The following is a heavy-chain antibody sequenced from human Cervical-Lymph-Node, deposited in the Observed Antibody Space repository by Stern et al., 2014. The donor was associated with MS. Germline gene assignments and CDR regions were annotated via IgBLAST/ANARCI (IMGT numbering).Heavy chain of an antibody. V-gene: IGHV3-23*01. Sequence: EVQLLESGGGLVQPGGSLRLSCAASGFTFSSHAMSWVRQAPGKGPEWVSIITTGVATTYYADSVKGRFTISRDNSKNTLYLQMNSLRAEDAAVYYCAKMGYYAMDVWGQGTTVTVSS. J-gene: IGHJ6*02. CDR2: ITTGVATT. CDR1: GFTFSSHA. CDR3: AKMGYYAMDV. D-gene: IGHD5-24*01.